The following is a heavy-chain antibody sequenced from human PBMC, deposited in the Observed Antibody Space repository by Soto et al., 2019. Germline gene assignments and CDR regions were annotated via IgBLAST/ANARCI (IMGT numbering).Heavy chain of an antibody. CDR2: INTGNGNI. V-gene: IGHV1-3*04. J-gene: IGHJ6*02. CDR3: ASAIAFETLGFVEWQPTPFYGLDV. D-gene: IGHD3-3*01. CDR1: GYIFTPYA. Sequence: ASVKVSCKASGYIFTPYAMHWVRQAPGQRLEWMGWINTGNGNIKYSRNFQDRVTITRDTSASTVYMELSSLRSEDTAVYFCASAIAFETLGFVEWQPTPFYGLDVWGQGTTVTVSS.